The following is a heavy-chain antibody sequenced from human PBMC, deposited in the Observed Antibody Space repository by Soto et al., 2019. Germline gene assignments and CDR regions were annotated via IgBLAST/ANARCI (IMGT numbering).Heavy chain of an antibody. CDR3: ARGLSSPSAAGV. Sequence: QLQLQESGPGLVKPSETLSLTCAVSGGSVSSGGNYWGWIRRSPGKGLEWIGSVHATGTTHYSPSLTSPVTISVDTSKNQFSLNVNSVTAADTAVYYCARGLSSPSAAGVWGQGTLVTVSS. CDR1: GGSVSSGGNY. V-gene: IGHV4-39*01. D-gene: IGHD6-6*01. J-gene: IGHJ4*02. CDR2: VHATGTT.